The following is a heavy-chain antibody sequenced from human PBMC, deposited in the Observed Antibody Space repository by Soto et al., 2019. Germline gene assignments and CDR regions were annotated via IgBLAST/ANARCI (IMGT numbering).Heavy chain of an antibody. J-gene: IGHJ2*01. CDR3: AREEYCRRTSCLRARYFDH. CDR1: GGSISSGGYY. D-gene: IGHD2-2*01. V-gene: IGHV4-31*03. CDR2: IYYSGST. Sequence: QVQLQESGPGLVKPSQTLSLTCTVSGGSISSGGYYWSWIRQHPGKGLEWIGYIYYSGSTYYNTSLKSRVTISVDTSKNQFSLKLSSVTAADTAVYYCAREEYCRRTSCLRARYFDHWGRGTLVTVSS.